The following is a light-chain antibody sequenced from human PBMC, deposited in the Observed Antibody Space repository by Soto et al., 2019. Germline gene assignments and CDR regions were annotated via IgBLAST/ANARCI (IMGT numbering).Light chain of an antibody. CDR3: SSYTSSTPLGYG. Sequence: QSALTQPASVSGSPGQSITISCTGTSSDVGGYNFVSWYQQHPGKAPKLMIYEVSNRPSGVSNRFSGSKSGNTASLTISGLQAEDEADYYCSSYTSSTPLGYGFGTGTKVTVL. CDR1: SSDVGGYNF. CDR2: EVS. V-gene: IGLV2-14*01. J-gene: IGLJ1*01.